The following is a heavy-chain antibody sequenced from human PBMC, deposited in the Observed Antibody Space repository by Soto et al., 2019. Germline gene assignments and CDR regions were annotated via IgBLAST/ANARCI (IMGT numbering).Heavy chain of an antibody. D-gene: IGHD6-19*01. CDR3: ASVSSDYYGMDV. V-gene: IGHV1-3*01. CDR2: INAGNGNT. Sequence: GASVKVPCKASGYTFTSYAIHWLRQAPGQRLEWMGWINAGNGNTKYSQKFQGRVTITRDTSASTTYMELSSLRSEDTAVYYCASVSSDYYGMDVWGQGATVTVSS. J-gene: IGHJ6*02. CDR1: GYTFTSYA.